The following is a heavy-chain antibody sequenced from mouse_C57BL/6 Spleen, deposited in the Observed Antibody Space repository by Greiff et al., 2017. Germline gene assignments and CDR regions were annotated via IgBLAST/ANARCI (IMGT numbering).Heavy chain of an antibody. D-gene: IGHD2-5*01. V-gene: IGHV1-20*01. J-gene: IGHJ4*01. Sequence: EVQLQQSGPELVKPGDSVKISCKASGYSFTRYFMNWVMQSHGKSLEWIGRINPYNGDTFYNQKFKGKATLTVDKSSSTAHMELRSLTSEDSAVYYCARTLYSNYDLYYAMDYWGQGTSVTVSS. CDR2: INPYNGDT. CDR1: GYSFTRYF. CDR3: ARTLYSNYDLYYAMDY.